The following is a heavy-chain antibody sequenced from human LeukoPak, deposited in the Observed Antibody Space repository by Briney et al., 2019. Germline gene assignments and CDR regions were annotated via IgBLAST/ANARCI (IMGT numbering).Heavy chain of an antibody. CDR1: GITLGNYG. V-gene: IGHV3-23*01. D-gene: IGHD3-22*01. J-gene: IGHJ4*02. CDR2: ISDSGGRT. Sequence: GGSLRLSCAVSGITLGNYGMSWVRQAPGKGLEWVAGISDSGGRTNYADSVKGRFTISRDNSKNTLYLQMYSLRAEDTAVYFCAKRGVVIRVILVGFHKKAYSFDSWGQGALVTVSS. CDR3: AKRGVVIRVILVGFHKKAYSFDS.